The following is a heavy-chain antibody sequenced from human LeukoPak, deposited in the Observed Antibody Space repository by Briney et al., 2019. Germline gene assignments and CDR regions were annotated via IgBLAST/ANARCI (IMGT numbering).Heavy chain of an antibody. Sequence: ASVKVSCKASGYTFTSYYMHWVRQAPGQGLEWMGIINPSGGSTSYAQKFQGRVTMTRDMSTSTVYMELSSLRSEDTAVYYCARVPPYDFWSGYKKDAFDIWGQGTMVTVSS. D-gene: IGHD3-3*01. CDR2: INPSGGST. V-gene: IGHV1-46*01. CDR3: ARVPPYDFWSGYKKDAFDI. J-gene: IGHJ3*02. CDR1: GYTFTSYY.